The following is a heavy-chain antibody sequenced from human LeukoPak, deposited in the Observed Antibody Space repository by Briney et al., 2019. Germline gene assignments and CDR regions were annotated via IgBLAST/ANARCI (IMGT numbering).Heavy chain of an antibody. CDR3: ARDRPNKKYDILTGWYYYYGMDV. J-gene: IGHJ6*02. D-gene: IGHD3-9*01. CDR2: LSAYNGNT. Sequence: ASVKVSCKASGYTFTRYGISWVRQAPGQGLEWMGWLSAYNGNTNYAQKLQGRVTMTTDTSTSTAYMELRSLRSDDTAVYYCARDRPNKKYDILTGWYYYYGMDVWGQGTTVTVSS. V-gene: IGHV1-18*01. CDR1: GYTFTRYG.